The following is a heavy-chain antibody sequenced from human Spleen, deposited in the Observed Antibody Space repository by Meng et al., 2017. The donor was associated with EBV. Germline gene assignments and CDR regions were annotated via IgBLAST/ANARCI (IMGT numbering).Heavy chain of an antibody. J-gene: IGHJ4*02. CDR1: GVSIGSGDYY. CDR2: IYYSGRT. D-gene: IGHD2-15*01. CDR3: ARAGYHRPASEY. V-gene: IGHV4-39*07. Sequence: QLQLQESGPGVARPWRILSLPCIVSGVSIGSGDYYWGWIRQPPGKGWEWIGNIYYSGRTYDNPSLTSRVTMSVDTSKNQFSLKLSSVTAADTAVYYCARAGYHRPASEYWGQGTLVTVSS.